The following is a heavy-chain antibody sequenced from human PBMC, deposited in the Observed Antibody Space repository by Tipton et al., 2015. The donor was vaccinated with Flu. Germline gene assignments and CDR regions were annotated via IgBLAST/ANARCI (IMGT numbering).Heavy chain of an antibody. Sequence: TLSLTCTVSGGSVSSYYWSWIRPPAGKGLEWIGRIYSSGSTNYNPSLKSRVTMSVDTSKNQFSLKLSSVTAADTAVYYCAREGVMKGQGGIFDSWGQGTLVTVSS. J-gene: IGHJ4*02. D-gene: IGHD1-26*01. CDR3: AREGVMKGQGGIFDS. CDR2: IYSSGST. V-gene: IGHV4-4*07. CDR1: GGSVSSYY.